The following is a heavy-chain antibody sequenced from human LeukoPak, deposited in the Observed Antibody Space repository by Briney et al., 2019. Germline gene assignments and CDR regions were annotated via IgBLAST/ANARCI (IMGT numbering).Heavy chain of an antibody. CDR2: IYYSGST. CDR1: GGSISSSSYY. J-gene: IGHJ4*02. D-gene: IGHD3-9*01. V-gene: IGHV4-39*07. Sequence: SETLSLTCTVSGGSISSSSYYWGWIRQPPGKGLEWIGSIYYSGSTYYNPSLKSRVTISVDTSKNQFSLKLSSVTAADTAVYYCARVQDYDILTGYSYYFDYWGQGTLVTVSS. CDR3: ARVQDYDILTGYSYYFDY.